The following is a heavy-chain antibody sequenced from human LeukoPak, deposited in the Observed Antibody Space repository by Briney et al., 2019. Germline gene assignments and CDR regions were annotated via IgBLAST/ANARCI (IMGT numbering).Heavy chain of an antibody. CDR1: GFRFSDYW. Sequence: GGSLRLSCAASGFRFSDYWMSWVRQVPGKGLEWVANIKQNGGEIYYVDSAKGRFTISRDNAKNSLYLQMNSLRAEDTAIYYCARDKIVGPTNFDYWGQGTLVTVSS. D-gene: IGHD1-26*01. J-gene: IGHJ4*02. CDR3: ARDKIVGPTNFDY. V-gene: IGHV3-7*03. CDR2: IKQNGGEI.